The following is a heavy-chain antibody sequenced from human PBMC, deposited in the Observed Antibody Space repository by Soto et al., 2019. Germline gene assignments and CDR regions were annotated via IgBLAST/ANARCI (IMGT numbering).Heavy chain of an antibody. Sequence: GESLKISCKGSGYNFISYWISWVRQMPGKGLEWMGRIDPSDSYTNYSPSFQGHVTISADKPISTAYLQWSSLKASDTAVYYCARPYSSGEDTDVWGQGTTVTVSS. CDR1: GYNFISYW. CDR3: ARPYSSGEDTDV. CDR2: IDPSDSYT. V-gene: IGHV5-10-1*01. J-gene: IGHJ6*02. D-gene: IGHD3-22*01.